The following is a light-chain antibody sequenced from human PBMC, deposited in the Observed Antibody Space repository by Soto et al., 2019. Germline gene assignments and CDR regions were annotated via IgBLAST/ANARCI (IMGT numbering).Light chain of an antibody. J-gene: IGLJ2*01. V-gene: IGLV1-44*01. CDR3: AAWDDSLNGPVV. Sequence: QLVLTQPPSASGTPGQRVTISCSGSSSNIGSNTVNWYQQLPGTAPKLLIYSNNQRPSGVPDRFSGSKSGTSASLANSGLQSEDEADYYCAAWDDSLNGPVVFGGGTKLTVL. CDR1: SSNIGSNT. CDR2: SNN.